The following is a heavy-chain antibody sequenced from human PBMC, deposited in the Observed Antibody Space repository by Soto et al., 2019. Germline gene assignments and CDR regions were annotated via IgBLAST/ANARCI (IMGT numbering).Heavy chain of an antibody. Sequence: QVQLVESGGGVVQPGRSLRLSCAASGFIFSDYAMHWVRQAPGKGLEWVAVISYGGDNKYYADSVRGRFAISRDNLKNTLDLQMNSLIPEDTAMYHCAKARHSTSWYGLEADFWGQGTLVTVSS. CDR3: AKARHSTSWYGLEADF. V-gene: IGHV3-30*09. CDR2: ISYGGDNK. CDR1: GFIFSDYA. J-gene: IGHJ4*02. D-gene: IGHD6-13*01.